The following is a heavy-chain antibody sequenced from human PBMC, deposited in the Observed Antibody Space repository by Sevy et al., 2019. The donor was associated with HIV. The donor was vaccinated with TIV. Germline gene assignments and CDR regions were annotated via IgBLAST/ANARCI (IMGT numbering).Heavy chain of an antibody. J-gene: IGHJ6*02. V-gene: IGHV3-7*03. CDR1: AFSFSNYW. CDR3: ARDCNSATCLWGLDV. Sequence: GGSLRLSCAASAFSFSNYWTTWVRQAPGKGLEWVANIKRDGSEKYYVASVKGRFTISRDNAKKSLYLQMNSLTVDDTAVYYCARDCNSATCLWGLDVWGQGTTVTVSS. CDR2: IKRDGSEK. D-gene: IGHD1-26*01.